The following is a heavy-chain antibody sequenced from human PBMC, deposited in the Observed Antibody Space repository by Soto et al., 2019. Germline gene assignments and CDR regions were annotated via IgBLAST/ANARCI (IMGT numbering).Heavy chain of an antibody. CDR3: ARVSYGSGSYGYYYGMDV. V-gene: IGHV1-3*01. D-gene: IGHD3-10*01. CDR2: LNAGNGNT. Sequence: QVQLVQSGADVKKPGASVKVSCKASGYTFTSYAMHWVRQAPGQRLEWMGWLNAGNGNTKYSQKFQGRVTITRDTSASTAYMELSSLRSEDTAVYYCARVSYGSGSYGYYYGMDVWGQGTTVTVSS. J-gene: IGHJ6*02. CDR1: GYTFTSYA.